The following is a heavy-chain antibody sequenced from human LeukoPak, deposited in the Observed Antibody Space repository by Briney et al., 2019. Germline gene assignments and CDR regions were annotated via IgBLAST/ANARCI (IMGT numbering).Heavy chain of an antibody. CDR3: ARDRAPDYDFWSGPAFDI. D-gene: IGHD3-3*01. CDR2: INPNSGGT. CDR1: GYTFTGYY. J-gene: IGHJ3*02. Sequence: ASVKVSCKASGYTFTGYYMHWVRQAPGQGLEWMGWINPNSGGTNYAQKFQGRVTMTRDTSNSTAYMELSRLRSDDTAVYYCARDRAPDYDFWSGPAFDIWGQGTMVTVSS. V-gene: IGHV1-2*02.